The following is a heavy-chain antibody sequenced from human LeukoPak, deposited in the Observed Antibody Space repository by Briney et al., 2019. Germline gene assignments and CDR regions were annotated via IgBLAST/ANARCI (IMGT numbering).Heavy chain of an antibody. V-gene: IGHV3-64D*09. Sequence: GGSLRLSCSASGFTFSSYAMHWVRQAPGKGLEYVSAISSHGGSTYYADSVKGRFTISRDNSKNALYLQMSSLRAEDTAVYYCVKDEAPYYYDSSGYYFGDWGQGTLVTVSS. CDR2: ISSHGGST. CDR3: VKDEAPYYYDSSGYYFGD. CDR1: GFTFSSYA. J-gene: IGHJ4*02. D-gene: IGHD3-22*01.